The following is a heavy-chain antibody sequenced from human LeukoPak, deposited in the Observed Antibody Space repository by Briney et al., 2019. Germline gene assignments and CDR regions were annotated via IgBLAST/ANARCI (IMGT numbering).Heavy chain of an antibody. V-gene: IGHV3-7*01. CDR1: GFTFSTYW. J-gene: IGHJ4*02. CDR2: IKQDGSEK. D-gene: IGHD6-13*01. CDR3: ASDLNSSSWYEGVFDY. Sequence: GGSLRLSCAASGFTFSTYWMSWVRQAPGKGLEWVANIKQDGSEKYYVDSVKGRFTISRDNAKNSLYLQMNSLRAEDTAVYYCASDLNSSSWYEGVFDYWGQGTLVTVSS.